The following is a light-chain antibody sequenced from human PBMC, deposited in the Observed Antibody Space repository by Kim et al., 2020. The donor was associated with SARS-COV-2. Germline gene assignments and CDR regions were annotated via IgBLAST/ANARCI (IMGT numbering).Light chain of an antibody. CDR1: QSVRSN. Sequence: SPGETTTLSCRASQSVRSNFLAWYQQKPGQAPRLLIYGISTRATGIPARFSGSGSGTEFTLTISSLQSGAFAIYYCQQYSDWPLTFGQGTKVDIK. V-gene: IGKV3-15*01. CDR3: QQYSDWPLT. J-gene: IGKJ1*01. CDR2: GIS.